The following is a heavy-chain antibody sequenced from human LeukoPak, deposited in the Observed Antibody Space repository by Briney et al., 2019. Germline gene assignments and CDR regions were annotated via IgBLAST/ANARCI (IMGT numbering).Heavy chain of an antibody. CDR2: INHSGST. CDR3: ARVRDDYFFDY. CDR1: GGSFSGYC. D-gene: IGHD3-3*01. V-gene: IGHV4-34*01. J-gene: IGHJ4*02. Sequence: SETLSLTCAVYGGSFSGYCWSWIRQPPGKGLEWIGEINHSGSTNYNPSLKSRVTISVDTSKNQFSLKLSSVTAADTAVYYCARVRDDYFFDYWGQGILVTVSS.